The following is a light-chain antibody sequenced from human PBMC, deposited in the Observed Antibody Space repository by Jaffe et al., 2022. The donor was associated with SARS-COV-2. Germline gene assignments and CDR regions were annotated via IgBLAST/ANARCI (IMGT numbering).Light chain of an antibody. Sequence: EIVLTQSPATLSLSPGERATLSCRASQSVITYLAWYQQKPGQAPRLLIYDASNRATGIPARFSGSGSGTDFTLTISSLEPEDFAVYYCQQRYNWPPITFGQGTRLEIK. V-gene: IGKV3-11*01. J-gene: IGKJ5*01. CDR3: QQRYNWPPIT. CDR1: QSVITY. CDR2: DAS.